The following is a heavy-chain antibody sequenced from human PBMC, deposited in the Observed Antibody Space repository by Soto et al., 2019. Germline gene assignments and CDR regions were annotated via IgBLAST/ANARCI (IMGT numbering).Heavy chain of an antibody. CDR1: GFSFSSYG. Sequence: QGQLVESGGDVVKPGRSLRLSCAASGFSFSSYGMEWVRLAPGKGLEWVAATTYDGGIKHYVDSVKGRFTISRDNSKNTLYLQMNSLRVEDTAISYCAGALENPYFYYVLNVWGQRTTVPVSS. D-gene: IGHD1-1*01. CDR2: TTYDGGIK. J-gene: IGHJ6*02. V-gene: IGHV3-30*03. CDR3: AGALENPYFYYVLNV.